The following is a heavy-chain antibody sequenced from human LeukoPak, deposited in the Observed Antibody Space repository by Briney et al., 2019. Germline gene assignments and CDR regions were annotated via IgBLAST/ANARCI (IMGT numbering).Heavy chain of an antibody. CDR3: AKDRVTSGWYVYDH. CDR2: INYSGSTT. Sequence: GGSLRLSCAASGFTLSSYAMSWVRQAPGKGLECVSTINYSGSTTYYADSVKGRFTISRDNSKNTLYLQMRSLRPEDTAVYYCAKDRVTSGWYVYDHWGQGTQVTVSS. J-gene: IGHJ4*02. CDR1: GFTLSSYA. V-gene: IGHV3-23*01. D-gene: IGHD6-19*01.